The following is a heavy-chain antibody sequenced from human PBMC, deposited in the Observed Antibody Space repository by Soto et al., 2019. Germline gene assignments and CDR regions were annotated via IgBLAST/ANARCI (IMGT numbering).Heavy chain of an antibody. Sequence: GGSLRLSCAASGFTFSSYGMHWVRQAPGKGLEWVAVISYDGSNKYYADSVKGRFTISRDNSKNTLYLQMNSLRAEDTAVYYCAKDTEQQRWYYYYGMDVWGQGTTVTVSS. CDR2: ISYDGSNK. V-gene: IGHV3-30*18. D-gene: IGHD6-13*01. J-gene: IGHJ6*02. CDR1: GFTFSSYG. CDR3: AKDTEQQRWYYYYGMDV.